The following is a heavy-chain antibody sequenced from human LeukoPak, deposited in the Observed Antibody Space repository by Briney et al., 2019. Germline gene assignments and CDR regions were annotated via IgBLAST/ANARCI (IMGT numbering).Heavy chain of an antibody. CDR1: GFTVSSNY. V-gene: IGHV3-53*01. CDR2: IYSGGST. Sequence: GGSLRLSCAASGFTVSSNYMSWVRQAPGKGLEWASVIYSGGSTYYADSVKGRFTISRDNSKNTLYLQMNSLRAEDTAVYYCARDSYGSGSYYNPGDYWGQGTLVTVSS. D-gene: IGHD3-10*01. CDR3: ARDSYGSGSYYNPGDY. J-gene: IGHJ4*02.